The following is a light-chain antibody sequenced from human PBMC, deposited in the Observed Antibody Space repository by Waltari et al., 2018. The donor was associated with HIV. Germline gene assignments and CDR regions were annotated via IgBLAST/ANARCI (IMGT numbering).Light chain of an antibody. CDR2: KDI. V-gene: IGLV3-25*03. J-gene: IGLJ3*02. Sequence: WYRQKAGQAPMLLIFKDIERPSGIPERISGSGSGTGVTLTISDVQAEDEGDYFCQSTDYDGTWVFGGGTKLTVL. CDR3: QSTDYDGTWV.